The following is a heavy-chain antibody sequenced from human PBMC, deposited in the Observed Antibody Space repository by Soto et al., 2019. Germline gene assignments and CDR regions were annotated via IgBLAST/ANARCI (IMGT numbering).Heavy chain of an antibody. D-gene: IGHD3-9*01. CDR3: ARGHTRDFLTVKYYYYYYYMDV. J-gene: IGHJ6*03. Sequence: GGSLRLSCAASGFTFSSYWMSWVRQAPGKGLEWVANIKQDGSEKYYVDSVKGRFTISRDNAKNSLYLQMNSLRAEDTAVYYCARGHTRDFLTVKYYYYYYYMDVWGKGTTVTVSS. CDR2: IKQDGSEK. CDR1: GFTFSSYW. V-gene: IGHV3-7*01.